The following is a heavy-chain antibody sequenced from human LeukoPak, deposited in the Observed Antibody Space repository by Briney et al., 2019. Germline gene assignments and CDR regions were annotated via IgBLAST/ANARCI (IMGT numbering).Heavy chain of an antibody. V-gene: IGHV4-59*01. CDR3: AREWHHVFDY. CDR2: IYYSGSI. Sequence: SETLSLTCTVSGGSISSYYWSWIRQPPGKGLEWIGYIYYSGSINYNPSLKSRVTISVDTSKNQFSLKLSSVTAADTAVYYCAREWHHVFDYWGQGNLVTVSS. D-gene: IGHD5-12*01. CDR1: GGSISSYY. J-gene: IGHJ4*02.